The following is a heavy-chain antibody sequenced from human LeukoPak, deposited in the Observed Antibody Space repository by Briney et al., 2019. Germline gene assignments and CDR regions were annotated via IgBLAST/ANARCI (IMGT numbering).Heavy chain of an antibody. J-gene: IGHJ4*02. D-gene: IGHD6-19*01. CDR1: GFTFSSYA. Sequence: TGRSLRLSCAASGFTFSSYAMHRVRQAPGKGLEWVANIRPDASDMFYVDSVKGRFTISRDNAETSLYLQMNSLRVEDTAIYYCARWGYNSGWYLDYWGQGTLVTVYS. CDR3: ARWGYNSGWYLDY. V-gene: IGHV3-7*01. CDR2: IRPDASDM.